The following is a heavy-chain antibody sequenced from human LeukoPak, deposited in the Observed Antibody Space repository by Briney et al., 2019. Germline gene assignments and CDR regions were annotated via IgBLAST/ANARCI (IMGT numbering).Heavy chain of an antibody. D-gene: IGHD3-10*01. CDR3: ARDPLVRGNFDY. Sequence: QTGGSLRLSCAASGFTFSSYEMNWVRQAPGKGLEWVSYISSNGSPIFYADSVKGRFTISRDNAKNSLSLLMNSLRDEDTAVYYCARDPLVRGNFDYWGQGTLVTVSS. V-gene: IGHV3-48*03. CDR2: ISSNGSPI. CDR1: GFTFSSYE. J-gene: IGHJ4*02.